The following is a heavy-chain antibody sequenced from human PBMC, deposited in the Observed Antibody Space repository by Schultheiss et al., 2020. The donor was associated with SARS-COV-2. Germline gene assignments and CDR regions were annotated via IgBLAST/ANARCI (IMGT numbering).Heavy chain of an antibody. CDR2: IWYEGINQ. J-gene: IGHJ4*02. CDR1: GFTFSNYA. Sequence: GGSLRLSCAASGFTFSNYAMHWVRQAPGKGLEWVAVIWYEGINQYYADSVKGRFTISRDNSKNTLYLQMNSLRAEDTAVYYCARDSPYCSSTSCYIDYWGQGTLVTVSS. D-gene: IGHD2-2*02. CDR3: ARDSPYCSSTSCYIDY. V-gene: IGHV3-33*01.